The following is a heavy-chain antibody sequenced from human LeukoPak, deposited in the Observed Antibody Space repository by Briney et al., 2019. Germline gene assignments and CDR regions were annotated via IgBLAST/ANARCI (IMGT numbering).Heavy chain of an antibody. CDR2: ISWNSGSI. V-gene: IGHV3-9*03. CDR1: GFTFDDYA. CDR3: AKGDSYAYYYYMDV. J-gene: IGHJ6*03. D-gene: IGHD5-18*01. Sequence: PGGSLRLSCAASGFTFDDYAMHWVRQAPGKGLEWFSGISWNSGSIGYADSVKGRFTISRDNAKNSLYLQMNSLRAEDMALYYCAKGDSYAYYYYMDVWGKGTTVTVSS.